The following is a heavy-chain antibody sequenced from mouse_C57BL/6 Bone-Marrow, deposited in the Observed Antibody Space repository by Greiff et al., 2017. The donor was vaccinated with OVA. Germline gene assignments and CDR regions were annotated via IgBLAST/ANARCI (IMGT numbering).Heavy chain of an antibody. D-gene: IGHD2-1*01. V-gene: IGHV1-76*01. CDR3: ARGDYGNYVFDY. CDR2: IHPGTGNT. J-gene: IGHJ3*01. Sequence: QVQLQQSGAEVVRPGASVKLSCKTSGYIFTNYWIHWVKQRSGQGLAWIARIHPGTGNTYYNEIFKVKATLTADKSYSTAYMQFSSLKSEDSAVYFCARGDYGNYVFDYWGQGTLVTVSA. CDR1: GYIFTNYW.